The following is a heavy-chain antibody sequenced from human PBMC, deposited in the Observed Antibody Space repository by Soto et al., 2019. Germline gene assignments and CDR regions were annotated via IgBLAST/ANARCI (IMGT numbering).Heavy chain of an antibody. J-gene: IGHJ4*02. CDR1: GFTFSSYA. CDR2: ISGSGGST. D-gene: IGHD6-13*01. Sequence: GGSLRLSCAASGFTFSSYAMSWVRQAPGKGLEWVSAISGSGGSTYYADSVKGRFTIYRDNSKNTLYLQMNSLRAEDTAVYYCAKAYSSSWQNKDIDYWGQGTLVTVSS. CDR3: AKAYSSSWQNKDIDY. V-gene: IGHV3-23*01.